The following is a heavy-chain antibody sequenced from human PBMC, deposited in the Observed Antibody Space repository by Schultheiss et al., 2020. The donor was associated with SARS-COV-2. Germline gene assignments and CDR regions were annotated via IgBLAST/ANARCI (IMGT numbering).Heavy chain of an antibody. Sequence: SLKISCAASGFTFDDYAMHWVRQAPGKGLEWVSGISWNSGSIGYADSLKGRFTISRDDAKNSLYLQMNSLRAEDTAVYYCTANYDFWPGTDYWGQGTLVTVSS. J-gene: IGHJ4*02. CDR1: GFTFDDYA. D-gene: IGHD3-3*01. V-gene: IGHV3-9*01. CDR2: ISWNSGSI. CDR3: TANYDFWPGTDY.